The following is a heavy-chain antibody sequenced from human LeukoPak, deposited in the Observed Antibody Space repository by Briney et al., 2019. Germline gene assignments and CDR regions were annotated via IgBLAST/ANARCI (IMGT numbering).Heavy chain of an antibody. CDR2: INPNSGGT. J-gene: IGHJ5*02. CDR3: ARRLGSTSSLSRGWFDP. Sequence: RASVKVSCKASGYTFTGYYMHWVRQAPGQGLEWMGWINPNSGGTNYAQKFQGRVTMTRDTSISTAYMELSRLRSDDTAVYYCARRLGSTSSLSRGWFDPWGQGTLVTVSS. CDR1: GYTFTGYY. V-gene: IGHV1-2*02. D-gene: IGHD2-2*01.